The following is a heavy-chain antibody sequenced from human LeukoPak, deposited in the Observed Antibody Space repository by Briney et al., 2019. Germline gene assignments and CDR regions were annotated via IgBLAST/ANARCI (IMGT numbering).Heavy chain of an antibody. CDR2: VRYDGSNK. D-gene: IGHD3-22*01. J-gene: IGHJ3*02. CDR1: GFTFSSYG. CDR3: TTFRFRYYDSSGPGDSAFDI. V-gene: IGHV3-30*02. Sequence: GGSLRLSCAASGFTFSSYGMHWVRQAPGKGLEWVAFVRYDGSNKYYADSVKGRFTISRDNSKNTLYLQMNSLRAEDTAVYYCTTFRFRYYDSSGPGDSAFDIWGQGTMVTVSS.